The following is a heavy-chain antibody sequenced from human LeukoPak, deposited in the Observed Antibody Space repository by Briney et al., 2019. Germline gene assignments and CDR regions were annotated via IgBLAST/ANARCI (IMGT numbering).Heavy chain of an antibody. D-gene: IGHD1-26*01. J-gene: IGHJ4*02. V-gene: IGHV3-23*01. CDR3: AKDYIGGSYGSLDY. Sequence: GGSLRLSCAASGFTFSSYAMSWVRQAPGKGLEWVSAISGSGGSTYYADSVKGRFTISKDNSKNTLYLQMNSLRAEDTAVYYCAKDYIGGSYGSLDYWGQGTLVAVSS. CDR2: ISGSGGST. CDR1: GFTFSSYA.